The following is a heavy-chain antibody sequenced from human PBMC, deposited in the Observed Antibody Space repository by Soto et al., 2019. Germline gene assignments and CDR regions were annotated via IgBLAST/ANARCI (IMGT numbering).Heavy chain of an antibody. CDR2: ISYDGNNK. J-gene: IGHJ4*02. V-gene: IGHV3-30-3*01. D-gene: IGHD6-13*01. CDR3: ARDYSSGWCLDY. Sequence: QVQLVESGGGVVQPGNSLRLSCAGSGFPFSAEAMHWVRQAPGKGLEWVAAISYDGNNKNHADSVKGRFTVSGDNSKNTLYLQIYSLRPEDTAVYYCARDYSSGWCLDYWGQGSLVTVSS. CDR1: GFPFSAEA.